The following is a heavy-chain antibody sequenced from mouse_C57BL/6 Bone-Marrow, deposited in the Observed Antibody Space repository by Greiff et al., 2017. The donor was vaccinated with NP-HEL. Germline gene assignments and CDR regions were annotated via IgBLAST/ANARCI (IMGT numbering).Heavy chain of an antibody. CDR1: EYEFPSHD. V-gene: IGHV5-2*01. Sequence: EVKVVESGGGLVQPGESLKLSCESNEYEFPSHDMSWVRKTPEKRLELVAAINSDGGSTYYPDTMERRFIISRDNTKKTLYLQMSSLRSEDTALYYCARFDGFLYAMDYWGQGTSVTVSS. CDR3: ARFDGFLYAMDY. D-gene: IGHD2-3*01. J-gene: IGHJ4*01. CDR2: INSDGGST.